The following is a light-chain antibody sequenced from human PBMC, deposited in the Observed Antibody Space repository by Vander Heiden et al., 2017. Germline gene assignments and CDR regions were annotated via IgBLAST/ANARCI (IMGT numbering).Light chain of an antibody. CDR1: QNIYTY. Sequence: IKTTQSPSSLSASVGERVTITCRASQNIYTYYTWYQQKLGNAPKLLIYAASNLQNGVPSRFSGSGSGTDFTLTISSLQPEDFATYYCQQSYSTPYTFGQGTKVEIK. J-gene: IGKJ2*01. CDR3: QQSYSTPYT. CDR2: AAS. V-gene: IGKV1-39*01.